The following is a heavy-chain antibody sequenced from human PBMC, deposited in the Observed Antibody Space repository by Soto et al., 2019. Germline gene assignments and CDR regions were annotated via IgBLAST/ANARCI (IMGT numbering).Heavy chain of an antibody. D-gene: IGHD2-15*01. CDR1: GGSITNYY. J-gene: IGHJ4*02. CDR3: ARRYCSGARCYPGFDY. Sequence: SETLSLTCTVSGGSITNYYWSWIRQPPGKGLEWIGFIYYSGSTNYNPSLKSRVTISVDTSKNQFSLELGSVTAADTAFYYCARRYCSGARCYPGFDYWGQGILVTVSS. CDR2: IYYSGST. V-gene: IGHV4-59*08.